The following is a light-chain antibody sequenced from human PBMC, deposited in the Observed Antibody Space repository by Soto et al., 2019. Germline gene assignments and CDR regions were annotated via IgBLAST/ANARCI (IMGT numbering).Light chain of an antibody. CDR2: RNN. V-gene: IGLV1-47*01. Sequence: QSVLTQPPSASGTPGQRVTISCSGSSSNIVSNYVYWYQQLPGTAPKLLIYRNNQRPSGVPDRFSGSKSGTSASLAISGLRSEDEADYYCAAWDDSLSGGYVFGTGTKLTVL. CDR3: AAWDDSLSGGYV. J-gene: IGLJ1*01. CDR1: SSNIVSNY.